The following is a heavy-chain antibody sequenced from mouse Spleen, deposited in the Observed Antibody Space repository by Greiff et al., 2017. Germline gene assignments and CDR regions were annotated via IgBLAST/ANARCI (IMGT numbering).Heavy chain of an antibody. CDR1: GYSFTDYN. V-gene: IGHV1-39*01. J-gene: IGHJ1*01. CDR2: INPNYGTT. CDR3: ARFYYGSRGYFDV. D-gene: IGHD1-1*01. Sequence: EVKLQESGPELVKPGASVKISCKASGYSFTDYNMNWVKQSNGKSLEWIGVINPNYGTTSYNQKFKGKATLTVDQSSSTAYMQLTRLTSDDSAVYYCARFYYGSRGYFDVWGAGNTVTVSS.